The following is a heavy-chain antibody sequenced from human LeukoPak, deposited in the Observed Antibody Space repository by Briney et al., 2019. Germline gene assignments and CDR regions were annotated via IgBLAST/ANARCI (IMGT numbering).Heavy chain of an antibody. CDR2: ISYDGSNK. J-gene: IGHJ5*02. CDR3: ARPPFTLPAIDWFDP. Sequence: PGGSLRLSCAASGFTFSSYAMHWVRQAPGKGLEWVAVISYDGSNKYYADSVKGRFTISRDNSKNTLYLQMNSLRAEDTAVYYCARPPFTLPAIDWFDPWGQGTLVTVSS. D-gene: IGHD2-2*01. CDR1: GFTFSSYA. V-gene: IGHV3-30-3*01.